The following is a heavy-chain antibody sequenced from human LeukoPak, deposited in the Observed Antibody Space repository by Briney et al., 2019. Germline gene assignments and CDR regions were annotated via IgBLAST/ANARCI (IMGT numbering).Heavy chain of an antibody. Sequence: ASVKVSCKPSGYTFTNYDINWVRQATEQGLEWMGWMNPNTGNTAYAQKFQGRVSMTGDTSISTAYMELSSLRSEDTAVYYCARSLRGWYKDYWGQGTLVTVSS. V-gene: IGHV1-8*01. CDR2: MNPNTGNT. J-gene: IGHJ4*02. D-gene: IGHD6-19*01. CDR1: GYTFTNYD. CDR3: ARSLRGWYKDY.